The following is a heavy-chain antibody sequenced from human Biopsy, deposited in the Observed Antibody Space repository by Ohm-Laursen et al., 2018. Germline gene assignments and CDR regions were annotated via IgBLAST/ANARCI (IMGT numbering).Heavy chain of an antibody. CDR3: ARSGWNFEFDS. J-gene: IGHJ4*02. CDR1: GFTVSDYY. Sequence: SLRLSCAASGFTVSDYYMSWIRQAPGRGLEWVSYISSSGITAHYADSVKGRFTISRDNAKNSLYLQMNSLRAEDTAIYYCARSGWNFEFDSWGKGTLVAVSS. D-gene: IGHD6-19*01. V-gene: IGHV3-11*01. CDR2: ISSSGITA.